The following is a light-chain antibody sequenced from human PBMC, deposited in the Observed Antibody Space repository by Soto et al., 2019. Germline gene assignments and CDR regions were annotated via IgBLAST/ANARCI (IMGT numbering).Light chain of an antibody. J-gene: IGKJ5*01. CDR1: QRVYSNY. Sequence: EIVLTQSPGTLSLSPGERATLFCRASQRVYSNYFAWYQQKPGQAPRLLIYGASSRATGISDRFSGSGSGTGFTLAISRLEPEDFAVYYCQQYGSSPITFGQGTRLEIK. V-gene: IGKV3-20*01. CDR2: GAS. CDR3: QQYGSSPIT.